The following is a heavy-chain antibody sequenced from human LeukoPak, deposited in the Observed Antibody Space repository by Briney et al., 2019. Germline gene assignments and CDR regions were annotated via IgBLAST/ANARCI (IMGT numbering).Heavy chain of an antibody. CDR2: TYYRSKWYN. CDR3: ARDQGEIVGATSAFDI. J-gene: IGHJ3*02. D-gene: IGHD1-26*01. Sequence: SQTLSLTCAISGDSVSSKSAAWHWIRQSPSRGLGWLGRTYYRSKWYNDYAVSVKSRITINPDTSKNQFSLQLNSVTPEDTAVYYCARDQGEIVGATSAFDIWGQGTMVTVSS. V-gene: IGHV6-1*01. CDR1: GDSVSSKSAA.